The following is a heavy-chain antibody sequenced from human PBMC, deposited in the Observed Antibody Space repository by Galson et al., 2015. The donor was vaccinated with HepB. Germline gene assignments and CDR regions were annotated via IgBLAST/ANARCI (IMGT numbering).Heavy chain of an antibody. J-gene: IGHJ4*02. V-gene: IGHV3-7*03. Sequence: SLRLSCAASGFTFSSYWMSWVRQAPGKGLECVANIKQDGSEKYYVDSVKGRFTISRDNAKNSLYLQMNSLRAEDTAIYYCARTTVTTWPDYFDYWGQGILVTVSS. CDR3: ARTTVTTWPDYFDY. D-gene: IGHD4-17*01. CDR1: GFTFSSYW. CDR2: IKQDGSEK.